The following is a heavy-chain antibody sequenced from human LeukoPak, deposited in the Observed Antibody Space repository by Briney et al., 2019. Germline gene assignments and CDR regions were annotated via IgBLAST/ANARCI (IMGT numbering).Heavy chain of an antibody. Sequence: GGSLRLSCAASGFTFDDYGMSWVRQAPGKGLEWVSSISTSSSYIYYADSVKGRFIISRDNARKSLYLQMNSLRAEDTAVYHCAKDGEYCSGGSCSFFDYWGQGTLVTVSS. D-gene: IGHD2-15*01. V-gene: IGHV3-21*01. CDR2: ISTSSSYI. CDR3: AKDGEYCSGGSCSFFDY. CDR1: GFTFDDYG. J-gene: IGHJ4*02.